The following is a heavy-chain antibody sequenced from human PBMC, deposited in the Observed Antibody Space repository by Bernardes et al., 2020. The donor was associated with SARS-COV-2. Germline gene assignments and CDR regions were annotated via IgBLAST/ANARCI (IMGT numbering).Heavy chain of an antibody. V-gene: IGHV4-38-2*02. Sequence: SESLSLTCAVSGYSISSVSYWGCLLPPPGRPLGWFVIIYRSGKTYYNPSLKSRFTISVDMYKNQLPLKFTFVTAADTAVYYCARDTCTPDYWGQGSLVTVSS. CDR3: ARDTCTPDY. J-gene: IGHJ4*02. CDR1: GYSISSVSY. CDR2: IYRSGKT. D-gene: IGHD2-2*01.